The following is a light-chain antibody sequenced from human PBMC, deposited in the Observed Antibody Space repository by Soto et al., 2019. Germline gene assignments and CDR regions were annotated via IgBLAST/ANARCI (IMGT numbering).Light chain of an antibody. CDR3: QQYDSYSPYT. Sequence: DIQMSQSPSTLSASVGDRVTITCRASQSISSWLAWYQQKPGKAPKLLIYDASSLQSGVPSRFSGSGSGTDLTLTISSLQPDDFATNYCQQYDSYSPYTFGQGTKLEIK. V-gene: IGKV1-5*01. J-gene: IGKJ2*01. CDR1: QSISSW. CDR2: DAS.